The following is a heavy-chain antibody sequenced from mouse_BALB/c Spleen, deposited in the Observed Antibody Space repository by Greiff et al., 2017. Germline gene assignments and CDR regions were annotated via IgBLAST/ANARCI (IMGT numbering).Heavy chain of an antibody. D-gene: IGHD2-1*01. CDR3: AKGAYGNLYYYAMDY. V-gene: IGHV1S29*02. CDR1: GYTFTDYN. Sequence: VQLQQSGPELVKPGASVKISCKASGYTFTDYNMHWVKQSHGKSLEWIGYIYPYNGGTGYNQKFKSKATLTVDNSSSTAYMELRSLTSEDSAVYYCAKGAYGNLYYYAMDYWGQGTSVTVSS. CDR2: IYPYNGGT. J-gene: IGHJ4*01.